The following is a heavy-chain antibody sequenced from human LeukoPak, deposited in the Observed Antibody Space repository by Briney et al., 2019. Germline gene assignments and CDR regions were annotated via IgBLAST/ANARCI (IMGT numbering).Heavy chain of an antibody. V-gene: IGHV3-23*01. J-gene: IGHJ6*03. Sequence: GGSLRLSCAASGFTFNNYATSCVRKAPGKGLEWVSLGCVSGLSGSGAGPYSAHSAQGRFNPSRDNPKNTLKLQMNSLRAEDTAVYYCVKGGAILRFGGFSDYYYMDVWGKGTSVTVSS. CDR3: VKGGAILRFGGFSDYYYMDV. CDR2: LSGSGAGP. D-gene: IGHD3-10*01. CDR1: GFTFNNYA.